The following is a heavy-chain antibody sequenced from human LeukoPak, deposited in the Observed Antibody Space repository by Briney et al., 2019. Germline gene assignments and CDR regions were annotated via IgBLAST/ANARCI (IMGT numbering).Heavy chain of an antibody. D-gene: IGHD2-15*01. Sequence: PGGSLRLSCAASGFIFSNLWMTWVRQAPGKGLEWVGRIKSNVNGGTTDYSVLVKGRFTISRDDSKSTLYLQMNSLRAEDTAVYYCAKDRRGSWPPHHFDYWGQGTLVTVSS. J-gene: IGHJ4*02. CDR3: AKDRRGSWPPHHFDY. CDR1: GFIFSNLW. CDR2: IKSNVNGGTT. V-gene: IGHV3-15*01.